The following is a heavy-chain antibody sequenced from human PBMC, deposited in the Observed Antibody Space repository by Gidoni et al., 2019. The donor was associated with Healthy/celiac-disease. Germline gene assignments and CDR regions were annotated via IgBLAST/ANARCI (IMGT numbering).Heavy chain of an antibody. CDR3: ARLGVNYDILTGYDY. Sequence: EVQLVESGGGLVKPGGSLRLSCAASGFTFSSYSMNWVRQAPGKGLEWVSYISSSSSYIYYADSVKGRFTISRDNAKNSLYLQMNSLRAEDTAVYYCARLGVNYDILTGYDYWGQGTLVTVSS. D-gene: IGHD3-9*01. V-gene: IGHV3-21*01. CDR2: ISSSSSYI. J-gene: IGHJ4*02. CDR1: GFTFSSYS.